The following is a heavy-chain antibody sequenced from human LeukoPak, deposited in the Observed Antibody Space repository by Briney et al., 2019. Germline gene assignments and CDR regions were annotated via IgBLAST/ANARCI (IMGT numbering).Heavy chain of an antibody. D-gene: IGHD4-17*01. Sequence: RGESLKISCQGSGYRFTSYWIGWVRQMPGKGLEWMGIIYPGDSDTRYSPSFQGQVTISADKSISTAYLQWSGLKASDTAMYYCARPSSYGTKDAFDIWGQGTMVTVSS. J-gene: IGHJ3*02. CDR2: IYPGDSDT. CDR3: ARPSSYGTKDAFDI. CDR1: GYRFTSYW. V-gene: IGHV5-51*01.